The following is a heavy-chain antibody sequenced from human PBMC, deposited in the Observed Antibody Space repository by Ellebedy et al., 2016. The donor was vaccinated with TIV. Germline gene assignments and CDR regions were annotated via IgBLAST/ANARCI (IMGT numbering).Heavy chain of an antibody. CDR1: RFSFRSYW. D-gene: IGHD4-17*01. V-gene: IGHV3-7*01. CDR3: ARDGSYGDYRSPTHALEI. J-gene: IGHJ3*02. Sequence: GGSLRLSCEASRFSFRSYWMTWVRQPPGKGLEWVANINQDGSDTYYVDSVKGRLTISRDDAKNSLYLQMNSLRAEDTAVYFCARDGSYGDYRSPTHALEIWGQGTMVTVSS. CDR2: INQDGSDT.